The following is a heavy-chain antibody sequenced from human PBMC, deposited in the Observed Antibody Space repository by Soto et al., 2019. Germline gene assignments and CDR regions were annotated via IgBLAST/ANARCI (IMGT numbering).Heavy chain of an antibody. D-gene: IGHD3-22*01. Sequence: EVQLLESGGGLVQPGGSLRLSCAASGISFSNYAMNWVRQAPGKGLEWVSGISGSSVATYYADFVKGRFTISRDNSKNTLYLHMSSMRAEDTAVYYFAREPPYFYDSRVYLDMAFDIWGQGTMVTVSS. V-gene: IGHV3-23*01. CDR2: ISGSSVAT. CDR1: GISFSNYA. J-gene: IGHJ3*02. CDR3: AREPPYFYDSRVYLDMAFDI.